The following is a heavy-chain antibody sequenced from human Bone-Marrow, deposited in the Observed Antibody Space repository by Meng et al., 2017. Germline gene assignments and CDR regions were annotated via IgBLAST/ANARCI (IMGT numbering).Heavy chain of an antibody. CDR1: GGSISSGDYY. Sequence: QVQLQESGPGLVKPSQTLSLTCTVSGGSISSGDYYWSWIRQPPGKGLEWIGYIYYSGSTYYNPSLKSRVTISVDKSKNQFYLSLFSVTAADTAVYYCGRDQGRELINHWGQGTLVTVSS. J-gene: IGHJ4*02. CDR3: GRDQGRELINH. CDR2: IYYSGST. D-gene: IGHD1-7*01. V-gene: IGHV4-30-4*01.